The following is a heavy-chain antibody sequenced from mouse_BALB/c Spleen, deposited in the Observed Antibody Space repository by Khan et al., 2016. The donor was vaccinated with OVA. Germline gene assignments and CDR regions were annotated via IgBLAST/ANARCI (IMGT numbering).Heavy chain of an antibody. J-gene: IGHJ3*01. CDR1: GYTFTSYW. CDR3: ANRGSSSTWLAY. Sequence: VQLQQSGAELAKPGASVKMSCKASGYTFTSYWMHWGKQRPGKGLEWIGNINPSTGYTEYNQRIKEKTTLPAENSSSTAYMTLSNLTSAESAVYYCANRGSSSTWLAYWGQGTLVTVSA. CDR2: INPSTGYT. V-gene: IGHV1-7*01. D-gene: IGHD1-1*01.